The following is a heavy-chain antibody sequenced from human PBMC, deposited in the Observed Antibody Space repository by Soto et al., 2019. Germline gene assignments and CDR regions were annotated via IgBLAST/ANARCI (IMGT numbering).Heavy chain of an antibody. J-gene: IGHJ6*04. Sequence: SETLSLTCTLSGGSISSGGYYWSWIRQHPGKGLEWIGYIYYSGSTYYNPSLKSRVTISVDTSKNQFSLKLSSVTAADTAVYYCARGSRRYFDWLLWDYGMDVWGKGTTVTVSS. CDR3: ARGSRRYFDWLLWDYGMDV. V-gene: IGHV4-31*03. D-gene: IGHD3-9*01. CDR2: IYYSGST. CDR1: GGSISSGGYY.